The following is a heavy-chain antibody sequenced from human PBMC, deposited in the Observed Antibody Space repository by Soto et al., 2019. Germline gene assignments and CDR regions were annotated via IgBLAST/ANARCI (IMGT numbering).Heavy chain of an antibody. J-gene: IGHJ6*03. Sequence: VGSLRLSCAAAGFTFSSYAMSWVLQAPGKGLEWVSAISGSGGSTYYADSVKGRFTISRDNSKNTLYLQMNSLRAEDTAVYYCARCALNYGPGRLFNYYYYSYMDVWGKGTTVTVSS. D-gene: IGHD3-10*01. CDR1: GFTFSSYA. CDR3: ARCALNYGPGRLFNYYYYSYMDV. V-gene: IGHV3-23*01. CDR2: ISGSGGST.